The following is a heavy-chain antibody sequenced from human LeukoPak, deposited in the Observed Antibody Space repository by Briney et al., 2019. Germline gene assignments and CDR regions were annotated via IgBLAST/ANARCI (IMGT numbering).Heavy chain of an antibody. CDR2: INHSGST. CDR1: GGSFSGYY. J-gene: IGHJ4*02. D-gene: IGHD3-3*01. CDR3: ARQVGSYYDFWSGYISGGFDY. Sequence: TTSETLSLTCAVYGGSFSGYYWSWIRQPPGKGLEWIGGINHSGSTNYNPSLKSRVTISVDTSKNQFSLKLSSVTAADTAVYYCARQVGSYYDFWSGYISGGFDYWGQGTLVTVSS. V-gene: IGHV4-34*01.